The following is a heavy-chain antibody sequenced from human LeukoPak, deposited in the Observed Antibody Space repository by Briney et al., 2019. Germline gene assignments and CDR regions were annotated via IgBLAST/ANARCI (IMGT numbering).Heavy chain of an antibody. D-gene: IGHD6-13*01. V-gene: IGHV1-46*01. CDR3: ARDEGRYSSSWYFDY. J-gene: IGHJ4*02. CDR1: GYTFTSYY. Sequence: ASVKVSCKASGYTFTSYYMHWVRQAPGQGLEWMGIINPNGGSTSYAQKFQGRVTMTRDTSTSTVYMELSSLRSEDTAVYYCARDEGRYSSSWYFDYWGQGTLVTVSS. CDR2: INPNGGST.